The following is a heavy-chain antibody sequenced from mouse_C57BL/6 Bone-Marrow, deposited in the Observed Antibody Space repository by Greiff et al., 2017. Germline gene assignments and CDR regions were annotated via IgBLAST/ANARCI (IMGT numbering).Heavy chain of an antibody. Sequence: VQLQQSGAELARPGASVKLSCMASGYTFTSYGISRVKQSTGQGLAWIGQIYPRSGNTSYIEKFKGKATLTADKSSSRAYMELRSLTSEDSAVYFCARSMDYGSSYWYFDVWGTGTTGTVSS. V-gene: IGHV1-81*01. J-gene: IGHJ1*03. CDR3: ARSMDYGSSYWYFDV. CDR1: GYTFTSYG. CDR2: IYPRSGNT. D-gene: IGHD1-1*01.